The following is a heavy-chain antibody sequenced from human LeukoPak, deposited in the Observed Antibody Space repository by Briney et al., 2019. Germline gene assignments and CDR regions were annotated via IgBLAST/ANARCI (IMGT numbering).Heavy chain of an antibody. Sequence: PSETLSLSCTVSGGSISSYYWNWIRQPAGRGVGWMGVIYNSGGTNYNPSLQSRVTISVETSKNHFSLKLSSVTAADTAVYYCARGADSSGYYSIFYFDYWGQGTLVTVSS. CDR3: ARGADSSGYYSIFYFDY. D-gene: IGHD3-22*01. CDR1: GGSISSYY. V-gene: IGHV4-59*01. CDR2: IYNSGGT. J-gene: IGHJ4*02.